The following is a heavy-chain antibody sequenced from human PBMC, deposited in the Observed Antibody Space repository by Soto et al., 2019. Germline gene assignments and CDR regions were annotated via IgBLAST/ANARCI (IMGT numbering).Heavy chain of an antibody. CDR2: IYPGDSDT. J-gene: IGHJ6*02. V-gene: IGHV5-51*01. CDR1: GYSFSRHW. Sequence: PGESLKISCKGSGYSFSRHWISWVRQKPGKGLEWMGIIYPGDSDTKSSQALRGQVTMAADKSISAAYVQWSRLKASDTAMYYCARHKGGVDFYYFYDMENWGQETMLTISS. D-gene: IGHD2-8*01. CDR3: ARHKGGVDFYYFYDMEN.